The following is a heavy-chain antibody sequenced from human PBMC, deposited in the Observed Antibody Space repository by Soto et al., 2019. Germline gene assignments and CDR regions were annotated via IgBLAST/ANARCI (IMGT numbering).Heavy chain of an antibody. V-gene: IGHV3-7*01. J-gene: IGHJ5*02. CDR2: IKQDGSEK. CDR1: GFTFSSYW. CDR3: ARELGRLLWFGSRNWFDP. Sequence: PGGSLRLSCAASGFTFSSYWMSWVRQAPGKGLEWVANIKQDGSEKYYVDSVKGRFTISRDNAKNSLYLQMNSLRAEDTAVYYYARELGRLLWFGSRNWFDPWGQGTLVTVSS. D-gene: IGHD3-10*01.